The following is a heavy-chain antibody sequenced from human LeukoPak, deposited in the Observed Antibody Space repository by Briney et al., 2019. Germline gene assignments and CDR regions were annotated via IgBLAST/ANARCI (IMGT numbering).Heavy chain of an antibody. CDR3: ARDFASSRGGNLYSYMDV. CDR1: GLTFSTYT. D-gene: IGHD3-16*01. CDR2: ICSTGSYI. Sequence: GGSLRLSCAASGLTFSTYTMNWVRQAPGKGLEWVSSICSTGSYIYYADSVKGRFTISRDNAKNSLYLQMNNLKAEDTAAYYCARDFASSRGGNLYSYMDVWGKGTTVTVSS. V-gene: IGHV3-21*01. J-gene: IGHJ6*03.